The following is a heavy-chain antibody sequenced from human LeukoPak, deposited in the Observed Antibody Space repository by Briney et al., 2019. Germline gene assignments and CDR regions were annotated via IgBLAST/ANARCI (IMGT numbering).Heavy chain of an antibody. Sequence: GGSLRLSCAASGFTVSSNYMSWVRQAPGKGLEWVSVIYSGGSTYYADSVKGRFTISRDNSKNTLYLQVNSLRAEDTAVYYCARDIVATGDGYFDYWGQGTLVTVSS. CDR1: GFTVSSNY. D-gene: IGHD5-12*01. CDR3: ARDIVATGDGYFDY. CDR2: IYSGGST. V-gene: IGHV3-66*02. J-gene: IGHJ4*02.